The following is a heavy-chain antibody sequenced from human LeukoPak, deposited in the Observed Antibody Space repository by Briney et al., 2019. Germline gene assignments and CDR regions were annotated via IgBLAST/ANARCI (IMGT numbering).Heavy chain of an antibody. J-gene: IGHJ5*02. V-gene: IGHV3-23*01. Sequence: TGGSLRLSCAASGFSFSDFTMTWVRQAPGKGPEWVSAIGGRGGSTYYADSLGGRFTISRDNSKDMLYLQMNSLKVEDTATYYCGKEGGAWGQGTKVTVSS. CDR1: GFSFSDFT. CDR3: GKEGGA. D-gene: IGHD3-16*01. CDR2: IGGRGGST.